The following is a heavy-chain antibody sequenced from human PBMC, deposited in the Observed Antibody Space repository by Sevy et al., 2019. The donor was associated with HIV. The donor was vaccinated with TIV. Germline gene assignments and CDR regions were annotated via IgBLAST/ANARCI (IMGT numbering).Heavy chain of an antibody. V-gene: IGHV3-49*03. CDR3: SRGRGYSYGYVDY. D-gene: IGHD5-18*01. CDR2: IRSKAYGGTT. CDR1: GFTFGDYA. Sequence: GGSLRLSCTASGFTFGDYAMNWFRQAPGKGLEWVGFIRSKAYGGTTENAASVKGRFTISRDDSKSIAYLQMNSLKTEDTAVYYGSRGRGYSYGYVDYWGQGTLVTVSS. J-gene: IGHJ4*02.